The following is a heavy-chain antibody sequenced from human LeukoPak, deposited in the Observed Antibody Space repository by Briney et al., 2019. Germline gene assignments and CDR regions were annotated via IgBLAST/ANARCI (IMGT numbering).Heavy chain of an antibody. CDR3: AKVGTRGHYFDY. J-gene: IGHJ4*02. V-gene: IGHV3-9*01. Sequence: GGSLRLSCAASGFTFDDYAMHWVRHAPGKGLEWVSGISWNSGSIGYADSVKGRFTISRDNAKNSLCLQMNSLRAEDTALYYCAKVGTRGHYFDYWGQGTLVTVSS. CDR1: GFTFDDYA. D-gene: IGHD6-13*01. CDR2: ISWNSGSI.